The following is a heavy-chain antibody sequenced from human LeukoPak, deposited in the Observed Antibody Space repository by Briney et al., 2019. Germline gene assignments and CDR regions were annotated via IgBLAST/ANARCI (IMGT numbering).Heavy chain of an antibody. V-gene: IGHV3-74*01. CDR2: INSDGSST. Sequence: GGSLRLSCAASGFTFSSYWMHWLRQAPGKGLVWVSRINSDGSSTSYADSVKGRLTISRDNAKNSLYLQMNSLRAEDTAVYYCATFNYYDSSGYYYAGDYWGQGTLVTVSS. CDR3: ATFNYYDSSGYYYAGDY. J-gene: IGHJ4*02. CDR1: GFTFSSYW. D-gene: IGHD3-22*01.